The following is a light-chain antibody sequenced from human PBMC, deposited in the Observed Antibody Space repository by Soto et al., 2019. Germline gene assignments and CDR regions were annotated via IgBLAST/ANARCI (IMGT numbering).Light chain of an antibody. CDR1: QSLLSSSNNLNY. Sequence: DIVMTQSPDSLAVSLGERATINCKSSQSLLSSSNNLNYLSWYQQKPGQAPKALIYWASTRESGVPDRFSGNGSGTDFNLTISSLQAEEVAVFYFQQYRSSPLTVGGGTKVEIK. CDR3: QQYRSSPLT. J-gene: IGKJ4*01. CDR2: WAS. V-gene: IGKV4-1*01.